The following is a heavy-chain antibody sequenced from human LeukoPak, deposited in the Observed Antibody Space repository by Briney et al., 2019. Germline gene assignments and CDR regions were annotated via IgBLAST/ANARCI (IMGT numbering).Heavy chain of an antibody. CDR2: INHSGST. V-gene: IGHV4-34*01. CDR1: GGSFSGYY. J-gene: IGHJ3*02. D-gene: IGHD2-15*01. CDR3: ATTRVIGYCSGGSCYRSAFDI. Sequence: SETLSLTCAVYGGSFSGYYWSWIRQPPGKGLEWIGEINHSGSTNYNPSLKSRVTISVDTSKNQFSLKLSSVTAADTAVYYCATTRVIGYCSGGSCYRSAFDIWGQGTVVTVSS.